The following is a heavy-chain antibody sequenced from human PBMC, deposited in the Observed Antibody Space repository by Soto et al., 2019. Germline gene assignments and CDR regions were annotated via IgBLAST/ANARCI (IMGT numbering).Heavy chain of an antibody. J-gene: IGHJ3*01. Sequence: EVQLVESGGGLVQPGESLRLSCAASGFTFDYYWMHWVRQAPGTGLVWVSRVHSGGTTTTYADSVKGRFTISRDNARNTVSLQMSSLRAEDTAIYYCARGDRGGFDLWGHGTMVTVSS. V-gene: IGHV3-74*01. CDR2: VHSGGTTT. D-gene: IGHD3-10*01. CDR1: GFTFDYYW. CDR3: ARGDRGGFDL.